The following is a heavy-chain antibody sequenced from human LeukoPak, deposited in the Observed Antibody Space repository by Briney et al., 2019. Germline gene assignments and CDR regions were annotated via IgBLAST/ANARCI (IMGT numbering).Heavy chain of an antibody. J-gene: IGHJ4*02. Sequence: GGSLRLSCAASGFTFSSYAMSWVRQAPGKGMEWVSAISGSGGSTYYADSVKGRFTISRDNSKNTLYLQMNSLRAEDTAVYYCAKEVLLWFGESPLDYWGQGTLVTVSS. CDR3: AKEVLLWFGESPLDY. CDR1: GFTFSSYA. D-gene: IGHD3-10*01. V-gene: IGHV3-23*01. CDR2: ISGSGGST.